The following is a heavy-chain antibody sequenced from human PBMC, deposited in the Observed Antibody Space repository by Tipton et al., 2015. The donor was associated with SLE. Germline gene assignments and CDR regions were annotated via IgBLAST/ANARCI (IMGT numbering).Heavy chain of an antibody. J-gene: IGHJ4*02. CDR2: IRYDGSNK. D-gene: IGHD4-11*01. CDR3: ARDYSKDFDY. Sequence: GSLRLSCAASGFTFSSYGMHWVRQAPGKGLEWVAFIRYDGSNKYYADSVKGRFTISRDNSKNTLYLQMNSLRAEDTAVYYCARDYSKDFDYWGQGTLVTVSS. CDR1: GFTFSSYG. V-gene: IGHV3-30*02.